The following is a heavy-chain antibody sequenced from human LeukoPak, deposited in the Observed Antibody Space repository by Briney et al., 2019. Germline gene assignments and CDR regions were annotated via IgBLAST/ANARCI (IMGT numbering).Heavy chain of an antibody. CDR1: GFTFRSYW. Sequence: GGSLRLSCAASGFTFRSYWMHWVRQTPGKGLVWVSHINNDGSDTSYADSVKGRFTITRDNAKNTLFLQMNSLRAEDTAVYYCARDVGSSGWYQDYWGQGTLVTVSS. J-gene: IGHJ4*02. CDR3: ARDVGSSGWYQDY. CDR2: INNDGSDT. D-gene: IGHD6-19*01. V-gene: IGHV3-74*01.